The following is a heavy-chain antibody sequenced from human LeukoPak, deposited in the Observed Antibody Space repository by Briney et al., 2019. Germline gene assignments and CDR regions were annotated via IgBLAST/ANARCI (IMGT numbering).Heavy chain of an antibody. CDR1: GFSFSSYS. D-gene: IGHD4-17*01. CDR2: ISSSSDYI. V-gene: IGHV3-21*01. CDR3: ARDTVTRYYYGMDV. Sequence: PGGSLRLSCAASGFSFSSYSMNWVRQAPGKGLEWVSSISSSSDYIYYADSVKGRFTISRDNAKNSLYLQMNSLRAEDTAVYYCARDTVTRYYYGMDVWGQGTTVTVSS. J-gene: IGHJ6*02.